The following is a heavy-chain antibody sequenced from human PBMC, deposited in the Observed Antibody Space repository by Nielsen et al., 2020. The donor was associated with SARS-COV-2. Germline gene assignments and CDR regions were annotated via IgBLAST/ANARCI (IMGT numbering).Heavy chain of an antibody. CDR2: INHSGST. CDR3: ARKEGLLWFGELS. D-gene: IGHD3-10*01. J-gene: IGHJ4*02. CDR1: GFTFSSYE. V-gene: IGHV4-34*01. Sequence: GSLRLSCAASGFTFSSYEMNWVRQAPGKGLEWIGEINHSGSTNYNPSLKSRVTISVDTSKNQFSLKLSSVTAADTAVYYCARKEGLLWFGELSWGQGTLVTVSS.